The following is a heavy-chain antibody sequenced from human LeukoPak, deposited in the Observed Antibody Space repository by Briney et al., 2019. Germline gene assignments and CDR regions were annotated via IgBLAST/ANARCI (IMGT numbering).Heavy chain of an antibody. CDR2: IYSGGST. CDR1: GFTVSSNY. CDR3: AKVRDHLPIDAFDI. V-gene: IGHV3-53*01. Sequence: GGSLRLSCAASGFTVSSNYMSWVRQAPGKGLEWVSVIYSGGSTYYADSVKGRFSISRDNSKNTLYLQMNSLRAEDTAVYYCAKVRDHLPIDAFDIWGQGTMVTVSS. D-gene: IGHD5/OR15-5a*01. J-gene: IGHJ3*02.